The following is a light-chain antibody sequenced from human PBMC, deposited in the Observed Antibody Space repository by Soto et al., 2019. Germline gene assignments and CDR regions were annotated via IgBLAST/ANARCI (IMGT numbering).Light chain of an antibody. CDR1: SSNIGAGYA. J-gene: IGLJ3*02. Sequence: SVLTQPPSVSGAPGQRVTISCTVSSSNIGAGYAVHWYQQLPGTAPKLLIYGNSNRPSGVPDRFSGSKSGTSASLAITGLQAEDEADYYCQSYDSSLSGSVFGGGTKLTVL. V-gene: IGLV1-40*01. CDR2: GNS. CDR3: QSYDSSLSGSV.